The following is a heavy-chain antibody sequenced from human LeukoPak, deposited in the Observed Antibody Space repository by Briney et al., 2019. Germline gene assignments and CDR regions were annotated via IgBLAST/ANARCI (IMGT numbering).Heavy chain of an antibody. V-gene: IGHV4-34*01. J-gene: IGHJ5*02. D-gene: IGHD3-10*01. Sequence: PSETLSLTCAVYGGSFSGYYWSWIRQPPGKGLEWIGEINHSGSTNYNPSLKSRVTISVDTSKNQFSLKLSSVTAADTAVYYCARGSFPHPRSGSRNSAWNWFDPWGQGTLVTVSS. CDR1: GGSFSGYY. CDR2: INHSGST. CDR3: ARGSFPHPRSGSRNSAWNWFDP.